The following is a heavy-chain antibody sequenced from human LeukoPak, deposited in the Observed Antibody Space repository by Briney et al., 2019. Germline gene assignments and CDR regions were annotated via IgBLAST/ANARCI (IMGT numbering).Heavy chain of an antibody. Sequence: GGSLRLSCAASGFTFSTYWMSWVRQAPGKGLEWVANIKQDGGEKYYVDSVKGRFTISRDNAKNSLYLQMNSLRTEDTAVYYCARGYGDPLDYYYYMDVWGNGTTVTVSS. CDR3: ARGYGDPLDYYYYMDV. D-gene: IGHD4-17*01. CDR1: GFTFSTYW. J-gene: IGHJ6*03. V-gene: IGHV3-7*01. CDR2: IKQDGGEK.